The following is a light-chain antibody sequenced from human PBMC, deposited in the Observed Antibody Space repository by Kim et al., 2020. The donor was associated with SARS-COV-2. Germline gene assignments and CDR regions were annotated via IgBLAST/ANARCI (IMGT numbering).Light chain of an antibody. CDR3: LQHSTYPIT. J-gene: IGKJ5*01. V-gene: IGKV1-17*01. CDR1: QDNRKD. CDR2: GAS. Sequence: AAVRKRVTMDCRASQDNRKDLGWYQQKPGRAPKRLIYGASSVQSGVPSRFSGSGSGTEFTLEISSVQPADFETSFCLQHSTYPITFGQGTRLEIK.